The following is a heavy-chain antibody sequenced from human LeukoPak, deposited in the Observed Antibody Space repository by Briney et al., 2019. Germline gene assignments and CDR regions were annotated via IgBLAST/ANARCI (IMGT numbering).Heavy chain of an antibody. Sequence: PVGSLRLSCTASGFSFSSYWMNWVRQAPGTGLEWVANINQDGSTKYYLDSVKGRFTISRDNSKNTMYLQMNSLRAEDTAVYYCARVLRITMMVAGLMDVWGQGTTVTVSS. J-gene: IGHJ6*02. CDR1: GFSFSSYW. CDR3: ARVLRITMMVAGLMDV. CDR2: INQDGSTK. D-gene: IGHD3-22*01. V-gene: IGHV3-7*03.